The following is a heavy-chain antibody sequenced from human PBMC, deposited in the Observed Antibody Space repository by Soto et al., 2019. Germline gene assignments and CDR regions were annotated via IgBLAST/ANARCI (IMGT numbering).Heavy chain of an antibody. V-gene: IGHV1-69*01. CDR2: VNPLFTAT. CDR1: GGGFKNLA. D-gene: IGHD2-21*01. J-gene: IGHJ6*02. CDR3: ARYSIAGIAAQGHYYGMDV. Sequence: QEILVQSGAEVRKPGSSVKISCQTSGGGFKNLAINWLRQAPGQGPEWLGSVNPLFTATYCAPEDQCGLTIIAAESTGTSYMDLRSLRFDDADSYYCARYSIAGIAAQGHYYGMDVWGQGTTVTVSS.